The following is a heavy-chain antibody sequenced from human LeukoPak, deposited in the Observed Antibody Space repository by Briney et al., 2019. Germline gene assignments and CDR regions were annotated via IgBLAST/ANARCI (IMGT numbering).Heavy chain of an antibody. D-gene: IGHD5-18*01. J-gene: IGHJ4*02. CDR1: GYTFTSYG. Sequence: ASVKVSCKASGYTFTSYGISWVRQAPGQGGEWMGWISTYHGNTNYVQKLQGRVTMTTDTSTSTAYMELRSLRSDDTAVYYCARDIPTAMVPHFFNYWGQGTLVTVSS. CDR3: ARDIPTAMVPHFFNY. V-gene: IGHV1-18*01. CDR2: ISTYHGNT.